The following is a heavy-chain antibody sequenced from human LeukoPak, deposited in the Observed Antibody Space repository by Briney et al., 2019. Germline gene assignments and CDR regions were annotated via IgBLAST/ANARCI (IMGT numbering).Heavy chain of an antibody. CDR1: GDSISSSSHS. CDR2: IYYSWNT. CDR3: ARSGFGTTNIYSYFAY. V-gene: IGHV4-39*07. D-gene: IGHD1-7*01. J-gene: IGHJ4*02. Sequence: SETLSLTCSVSGDSISSSSHSWGWIRQPPAKGLEWIGTIYYSWNTYYNPSLKSRVTISADTSKNHFSLTLTSVAAADTAIYYCARSGFGTTNIYSYFAYWGQGTLVTVSS.